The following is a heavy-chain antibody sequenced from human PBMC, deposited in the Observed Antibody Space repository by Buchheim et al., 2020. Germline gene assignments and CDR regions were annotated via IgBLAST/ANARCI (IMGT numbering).Heavy chain of an antibody. CDR1: GFNFSNYA. J-gene: IGHJ4*02. D-gene: IGHD3-22*01. CDR2: IVASYDGT. CDR3: ARGRSSGLVDYLDS. Sequence: EVQLLESGGGLVQPGGSLRLSCAASGFNFSNYAMIWVRQAPGKGLEWVSTIVASYDGTFFADSVRGRFFISRENYKNTGYVHMSSLRVDDTAVYYCARGRSSGLVDYLDSWGLGTL. V-gene: IGHV3-23*01.